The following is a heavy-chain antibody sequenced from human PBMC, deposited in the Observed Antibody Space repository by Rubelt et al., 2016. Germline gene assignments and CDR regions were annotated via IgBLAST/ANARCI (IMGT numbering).Heavy chain of an antibody. CDR1: GGSISSYY. CDR2: VNDSGTT. V-gene: IGHV4-59*12. Sequence: QVQLQESGPGLVKPSETLSLTCTVSGGSISSYYWTWIRQTPGKGLEWIGEVNDSGTTNYNASLKSRVRISVDTPKNQFSRKLTSVTAADTAVYYLARIPGLSVAETGWFDPWGQGSLVTVSS. D-gene: IGHD6-19*01. J-gene: IGHJ5*02. CDR3: ARIPGLSVAETGWFDP.